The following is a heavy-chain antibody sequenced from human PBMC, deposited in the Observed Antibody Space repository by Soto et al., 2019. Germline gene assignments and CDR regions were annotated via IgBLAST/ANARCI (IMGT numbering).Heavy chain of an antibody. J-gene: IGHJ5*01. D-gene: IGHD3-3*01. Sequence: QVQLVQSGAEVKKPGASVKVSCKASGYTFTSYGISWVRQAPGQGLECMGWISAYNGNTNDAQKLQGRVTMTTDPPTGTAAMGLMSLGSVAPAVYYCARGLQPLEWLHDWFDPWGQGTLVTVSS. CDR1: GYTFTSYG. CDR3: ARGLQPLEWLHDWFDP. CDR2: ISAYNGNT. V-gene: IGHV1-18*04.